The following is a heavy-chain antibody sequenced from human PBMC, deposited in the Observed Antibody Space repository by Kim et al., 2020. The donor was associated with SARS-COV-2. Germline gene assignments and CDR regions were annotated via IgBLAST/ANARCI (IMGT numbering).Heavy chain of an antibody. CDR3: ARGGYDYIWGSYRPDFYYYYMDV. J-gene: IGHJ6*03. D-gene: IGHD3-16*02. V-gene: IGHV4-59*01. CDR2: IYYSGST. Sequence: SETLSLTCTVSGGSISSYYWSWIRQPPGKGLEWIGYIYYSGSTNYNPSLKSRVTISVDTSKNQFSLKLSFVTAADTAVYYCARGGYDYIWGSYRPDFYYYYMDVWGKGTPVTVSS. CDR1: GGSISSYY.